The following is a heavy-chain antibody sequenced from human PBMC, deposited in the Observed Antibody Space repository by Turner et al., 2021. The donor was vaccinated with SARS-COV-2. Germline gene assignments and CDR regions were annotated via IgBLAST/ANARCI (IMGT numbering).Heavy chain of an antibody. CDR1: GFTFSSYA. Sequence: QVQLVESGGGVVQPGRSLRLSCAASGFTFSSYAMNWVRQAPGKGLEWVAVISYDRNNKYYADSVKGRFTISRDDSKNTLYLQMNSLRAEDTAVYYCAGIQSYDRSDYYGRDVWGQGTTVTVSS. V-gene: IGHV3-30-3*01. D-gene: IGHD3-22*01. J-gene: IGHJ6*02. CDR3: AGIQSYDRSDYYGRDV. CDR2: ISYDRNNK.